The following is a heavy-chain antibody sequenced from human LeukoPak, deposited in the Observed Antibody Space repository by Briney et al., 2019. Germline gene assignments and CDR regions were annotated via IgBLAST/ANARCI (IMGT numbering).Heavy chain of an antibody. D-gene: IGHD2-15*01. CDR2: INPSGGST. CDR1: GYTFTSYY. V-gene: IGHV1-46*01. J-gene: IGHJ4*02. Sequence: ASVKVSCKASGYTFTSYYMHWVRQAPGQGLEWMGIINPSGGSTSYAQKFQGRVTMTRDTSTSTVYMELSSPRSEDTAVYYCARVTVPYCSGGSCYSGVGYYFDYWGQGTLVTVSS. CDR3: ARVTVPYCSGGSCYSGVGYYFDY.